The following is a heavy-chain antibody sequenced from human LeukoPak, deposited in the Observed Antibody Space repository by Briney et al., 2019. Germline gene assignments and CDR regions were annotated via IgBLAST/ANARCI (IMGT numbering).Heavy chain of an antibody. J-gene: IGHJ4*02. V-gene: IGHV3-30*02. D-gene: IGHD6-25*01. Sequence: GGSLRLSCAASGFTFSSYGMHWVRQAPGKGLEWVAFIRYDGSNKYYADSVKGRFTISRDNSKNTLYLQMNSLRAEDTAVYYCANLGGAAAGKIDCWGQGTLVTVSS. CDR3: ANLGGAAAGKIDC. CDR2: IRYDGSNK. CDR1: GFTFSSYG.